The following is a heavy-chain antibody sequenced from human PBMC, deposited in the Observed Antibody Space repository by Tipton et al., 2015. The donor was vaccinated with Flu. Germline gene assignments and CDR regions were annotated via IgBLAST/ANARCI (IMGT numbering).Heavy chain of an antibody. Sequence: SLRLSCAASGFTYSSYSMNWVRQAPGKGLEWVSSISSSSYIYYADSVKGRFTISRDNAKNSLYLQMNSLRAEDTAVHYCARGDCSSGCEFDYWGQGTLVTVSS. CDR2: ISSSSYI. D-gene: IGHD6-19*01. CDR3: ARGDCSSGCEFDY. CDR1: GFTYSSYS. V-gene: IGHV3-21*01. J-gene: IGHJ4*02.